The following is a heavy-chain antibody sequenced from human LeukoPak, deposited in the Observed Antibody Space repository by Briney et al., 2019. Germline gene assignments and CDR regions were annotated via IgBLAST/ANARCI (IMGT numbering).Heavy chain of an antibody. CDR1: GGSLSSYY. CDR3: ARDLWSGYFSGMDV. D-gene: IGHD3-3*01. Sequence: PSETLSLTCTVSGGSLSSYYWSWIRQPPGKGRGWIGYIYYSGSTNSHPSLKSRVTISVDTSKNQFPLKLSSVTAADTAVYYCARDLWSGYFSGMDVWGQGTTVTVSS. CDR2: IYYSGST. J-gene: IGHJ6*02. V-gene: IGHV4-59*01.